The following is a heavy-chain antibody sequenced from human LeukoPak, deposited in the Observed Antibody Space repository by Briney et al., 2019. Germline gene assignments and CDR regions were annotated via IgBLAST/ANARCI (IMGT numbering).Heavy chain of an antibody. D-gene: IGHD6-13*01. CDR2: FYASGTT. Sequence: SETLSLICTVSGGSIVSHYWNWIRQPAGRGLEWIGRFYASGTTNTSPSLKSRVTMSVDTSKNQSSLKLSSVTAADTAVYYCAKDSSTWGNLAGHFDSWGQGTLVTVSS. J-gene: IGHJ4*02. CDR1: GGSIVSHY. CDR3: AKDSSTWGNLAGHFDS. V-gene: IGHV4-4*07.